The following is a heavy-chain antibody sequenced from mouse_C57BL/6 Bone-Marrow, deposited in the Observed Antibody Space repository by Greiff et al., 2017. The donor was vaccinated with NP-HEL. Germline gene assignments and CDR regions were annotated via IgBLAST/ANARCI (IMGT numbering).Heavy chain of an antibody. J-gene: IGHJ3*01. CDR2: IHPNSGST. CDR1: GYTFTSYW. CDR3: ARRGLLRAWFAY. D-gene: IGHD2-3*01. V-gene: IGHV1-64*01. Sequence: QVQLQQPGAELVKPGASVKLSCKASGYTFTSYWMHWVKQRPGQGLEWIGMIHPNSGSTNYNEKFKSKATLTVDKSSSTAYMQLSSLTSEDSAVYYWARRGLLRAWFAYWGQGTLVTVSA.